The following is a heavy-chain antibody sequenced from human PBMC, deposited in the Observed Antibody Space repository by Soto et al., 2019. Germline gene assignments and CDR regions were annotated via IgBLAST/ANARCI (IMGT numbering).Heavy chain of an antibody. V-gene: IGHV1-18*04. D-gene: IGHD3-3*01. Sequence: ASVKVSCKASGYTFTSYGISWVRQAPGQGLEWMGWISAYNGNTNYAQKLQGRVTMTTDTSTSTAYMELRSLRSDDTAVYYCARDYNGITIFGVVIRMDVWGQGTTVTV. CDR3: ARDYNGITIFGVVIRMDV. CDR2: ISAYNGNT. J-gene: IGHJ6*02. CDR1: GYTFTSYG.